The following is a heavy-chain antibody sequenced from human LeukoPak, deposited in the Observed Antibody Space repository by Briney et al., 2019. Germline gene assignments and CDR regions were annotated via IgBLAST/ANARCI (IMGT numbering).Heavy chain of an antibody. J-gene: IGHJ6*03. CDR3: ARVTLPAGNYYYYYYMDV. CDR1: GGSISSHY. CDR2: IYYSGST. V-gene: IGHV4-59*11. Sequence: SETLSLTCTVSGGSISSHYWSWIRQPPGKGLEWIGYIYYSGSTNYNPSLKSRVTISVDTSKNQFSLKLSSVTAADTAVYYCARVTLPAGNYYYYYYMDVWGKGTTVTVSS. D-gene: IGHD1-14*01.